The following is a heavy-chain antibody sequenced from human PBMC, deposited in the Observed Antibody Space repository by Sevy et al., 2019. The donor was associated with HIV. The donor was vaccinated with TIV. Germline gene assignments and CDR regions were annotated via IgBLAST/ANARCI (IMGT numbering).Heavy chain of an antibody. V-gene: IGHV3-21*01. D-gene: IGHD6-13*01. CDR1: GFTFSSYS. J-gene: IGHJ4*02. CDR2: ISSSSSYI. Sequence: GGSLRLSCAASGFTFSSYSMNWVRQAPGKGLEWVSSISSSSSYIYYADSVKGRFTISRDNAKNPLYLKMNSLRAEDTAVYYCGRHSGIAATGSSAGDYWGQGTLVTVSS. CDR3: GRHSGIAATGSSAGDY.